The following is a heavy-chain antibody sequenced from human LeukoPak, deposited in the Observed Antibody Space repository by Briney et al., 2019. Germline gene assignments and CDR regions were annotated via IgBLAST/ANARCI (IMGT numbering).Heavy chain of an antibody. V-gene: IGHV3-30*03. CDR2: ISYDGSNK. CDR1: GFTFSSYC. Sequence: GGSLRLSCAASGFTFSSYCMHWVRQAPGRGREWVAVISYDGSNKYYADSVKGRFTISRDNSKNTLYLQMNSLRAEDTAVYYCARDPDLYHDFWSGYLPYYYYYGMDVWGQGTTVTVSS. J-gene: IGHJ6*02. D-gene: IGHD3-3*01. CDR3: ARDPDLYHDFWSGYLPYYYYYGMDV.